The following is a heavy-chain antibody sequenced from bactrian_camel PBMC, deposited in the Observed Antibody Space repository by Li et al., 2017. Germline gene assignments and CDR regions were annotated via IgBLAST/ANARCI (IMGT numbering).Heavy chain of an antibody. CDR3: LLRTWTDWVCRDNY. J-gene: IGHJ4*01. Sequence: HVQLVESGGGSVQAGGSLKLSCAVSGYHLNRCGVAWYRQGPGKECELVSIISSDGTSSYADSVKGRFTISEDNDKNTLYLQMNSLNTEDTAMYYCLLRTWTDWVCRDNYWGQGTQVTVS. CDR1: GYHLNRCG. CDR2: ISSDGTS. V-gene: IGHV3S55*01. D-gene: IGHD5*01.